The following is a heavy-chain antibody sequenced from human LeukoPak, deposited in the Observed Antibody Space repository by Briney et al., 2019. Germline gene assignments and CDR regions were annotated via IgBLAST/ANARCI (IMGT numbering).Heavy chain of an antibody. Sequence: GGSLRLSCATSGFSFSSHAMTWVRQAPGKGLEWLSAISISGDDTYYADSVKGRFTISRDNSKNTLYLQMNSLSADDTAMYYCANEIRPNDYWGQGALVTVSS. J-gene: IGHJ4*02. CDR2: ISISGDDT. D-gene: IGHD4-17*01. V-gene: IGHV3-23*01. CDR1: GFSFSSHA. CDR3: ANEIRPNDY.